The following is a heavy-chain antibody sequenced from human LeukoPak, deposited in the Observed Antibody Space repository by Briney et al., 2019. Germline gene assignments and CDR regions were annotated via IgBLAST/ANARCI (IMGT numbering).Heavy chain of an antibody. V-gene: IGHV3-9*01. CDR3: AKDSADNYYDSSGPFFDY. CDR2: ISWNSGSI. D-gene: IGHD3-22*01. J-gene: IGHJ4*02. Sequence: PGGSLRLSCAASGFTFDDYAMHWVRQAPGKGLEWVSGISWNSGSIGYADSVKGRFTISRDNAKNSLYLQMNSLRAEDTALYYCAKDSADNYYDSSGPFFDYWGQGTLVTVSS. CDR1: GFTFDDYA.